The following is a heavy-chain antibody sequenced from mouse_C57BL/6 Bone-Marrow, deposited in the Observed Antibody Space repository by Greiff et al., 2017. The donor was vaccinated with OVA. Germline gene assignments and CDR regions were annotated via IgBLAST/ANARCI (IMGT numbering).Heavy chain of an antibody. D-gene: IGHD1-1*01. J-gene: IGHJ4*01. CDR3: ARSPWLRDDYAMDY. CDR2: IHPNSGST. CDR1: GYTFTSYW. Sequence: QVQLQQPGAELVKPGASVKLSCKASGYTFTSYWMHWVKQRPGQGLEWIGMIHPNSGSTNSNEKFKSKATLTVDKSSSTAYMQSSSLTSEDSADYYCARSPWLRDDYAMDYWGQGTSVTVSS. V-gene: IGHV1-64*01.